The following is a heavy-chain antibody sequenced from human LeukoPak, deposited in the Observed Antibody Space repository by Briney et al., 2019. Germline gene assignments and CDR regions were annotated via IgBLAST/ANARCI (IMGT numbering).Heavy chain of an antibody. J-gene: IGHJ4*02. CDR2: ISGSGGST. Sequence: PGGSLRLSCAASGFTFSSYAMSWVRQAPGKGLEWVSAISGSGGSTYYADSVKGRFTISRDNSKNTLYMQMNSLRAEDTAVYYCAKTLARWAAGTVSGYWGQGTLVTVSS. D-gene: IGHD6-13*01. CDR3: AKTLARWAAGTVSGY. V-gene: IGHV3-23*01. CDR1: GFTFSSYA.